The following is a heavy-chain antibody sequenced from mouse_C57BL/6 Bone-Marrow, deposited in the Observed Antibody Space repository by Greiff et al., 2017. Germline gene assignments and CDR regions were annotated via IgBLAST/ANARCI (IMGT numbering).Heavy chain of an antibody. D-gene: IGHD1-1*01. CDR2: ISDGGSYT. Sequence: DVHLVESGGGLVKPGGSLTLSCAASGFTFSSYAMSWVRQTPEKRLEWVATISDGGSYTYYPDNVKGRFTISRDNAKNNLYLQMSHLKSEDTAMYYCARARYGTTVVDPYYFDYWGQGTTLTVSS. CDR1: GFTFSSYA. J-gene: IGHJ2*01. V-gene: IGHV5-4*01. CDR3: ARARYGTTVVDPYYFDY.